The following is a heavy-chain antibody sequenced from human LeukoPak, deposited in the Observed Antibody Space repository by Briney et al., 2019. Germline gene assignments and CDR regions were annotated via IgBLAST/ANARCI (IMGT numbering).Heavy chain of an antibody. CDR3: ARVHYYDSSGYYGGAFDI. CDR1: GYTFTSYG. V-gene: IGHV1-18*01. J-gene: IGHJ3*02. Sequence: ASVKVSCKASGYTFTSYGISWVRQAPGQGLEWMGWISTYNGNTNYAQKLQGRVTMTTDTSTSTAYMELRSLRSDDTAVYYCARVHYYDSSGYYGGAFDIWGQGTMVTVSS. D-gene: IGHD3-22*01. CDR2: ISTYNGNT.